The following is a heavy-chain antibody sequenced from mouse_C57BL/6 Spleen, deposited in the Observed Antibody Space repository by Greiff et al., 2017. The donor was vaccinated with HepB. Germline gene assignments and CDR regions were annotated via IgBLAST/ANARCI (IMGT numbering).Heavy chain of an antibody. CDR2: ILPGSGST. Sequence: VQLQQSGAELMKPGASVKLSCKATGYTFTGYWIEWVKQRPGHGLEWIGEILPGSGSTNYNEKFKGKATFTADTSSNTAYMQLSSLTTEDSAIYYWARRRPYYGSSYGAMDYWGQGTSVTVSS. V-gene: IGHV1-9*01. J-gene: IGHJ4*01. CDR3: ARRRPYYGSSYGAMDY. D-gene: IGHD1-1*01. CDR1: GYTFTGYW.